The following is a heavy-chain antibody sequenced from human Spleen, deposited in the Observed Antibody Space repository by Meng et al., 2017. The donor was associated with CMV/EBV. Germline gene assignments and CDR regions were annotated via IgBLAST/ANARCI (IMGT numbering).Heavy chain of an antibody. CDR1: GGTFSSYT. V-gene: IGHV1-69*08. CDR2: LIASDGST. Sequence: QVQLVQSGAEVKKPGSSVKVSCKASGGTFSSYTINWVRQAPGQGLEWMGRLIASDGSTIYAPNFQGRVILTRDTSTRTGYMELLGLRSGDTAVYYCATDGGHYDLDFWGQGTLVTVSS. CDR3: ATDGGHYDLDF. D-gene: IGHD3-3*01. J-gene: IGHJ4*02.